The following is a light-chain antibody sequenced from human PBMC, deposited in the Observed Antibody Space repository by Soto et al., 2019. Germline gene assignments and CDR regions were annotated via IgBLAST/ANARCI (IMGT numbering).Light chain of an antibody. V-gene: IGLV2-14*01. CDR1: SSNVGGANY. CDR2: EVS. Sequence: QSALMQPASVSGSPGQSITISCTGTSSNVGGANYVSWYQHHPQRAPKLLIYEVSYRPSGVSNRFSGSKSGNMVSLTISGLQAEDEADYYCSSYNSSNTREVFGAGTKLTVL. CDR3: SSYNSSNTREV. J-gene: IGLJ1*01.